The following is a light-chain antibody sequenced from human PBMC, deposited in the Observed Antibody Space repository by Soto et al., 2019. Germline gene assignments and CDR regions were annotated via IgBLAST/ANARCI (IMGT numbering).Light chain of an antibody. CDR2: KAS. CDR3: QQSSKESA. V-gene: IGKV1-5*03. J-gene: IGKJ2*01. Sequence: DVEMTQSPSTLPTSIGDRVTINCRASQNVSNWLAWYQQKPGKAPKLLIYKASRLESGVPSRFSASGSGTDFTLTINSLQSDDFATYFCQQSSKESAFGQGTTLAIK. CDR1: QNVSNW.